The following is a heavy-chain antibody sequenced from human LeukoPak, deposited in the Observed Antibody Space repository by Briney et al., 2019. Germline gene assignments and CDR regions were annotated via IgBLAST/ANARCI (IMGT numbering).Heavy chain of an antibody. CDR2: ITSSSSYI. D-gene: IGHD1-26*01. V-gene: IGHV3-21*01. J-gene: IGHJ6*03. CDR1: GFTFSSYN. CDR3: ARDPYSGGYGDYYYYYMDV. Sequence: GGSPRLSCAASGFTFSSYNMNWVRQAPGKGLEWVSSITSSSSYIYYADSVKGRFTISRDNAKNSLYLQINSLRAEDTAVYYCARDPYSGGYGDYYYYYMDVWGKGTTVTISS.